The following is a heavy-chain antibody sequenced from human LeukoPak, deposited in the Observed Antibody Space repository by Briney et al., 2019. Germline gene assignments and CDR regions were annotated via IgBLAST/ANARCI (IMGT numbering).Heavy chain of an antibody. Sequence: GGSLRLSCAASGFTFSSYWMHWVRQVPGKGLVWVSRITSEGSSISYADSVKGRFTISRDNAKNTLYLQMNSLRAEDTAVYYCARGSSVVALDWGQGTLVTVSS. CDR2: ITSEGSSI. J-gene: IGHJ4*02. V-gene: IGHV3-74*01. CDR3: ARGSSVVALD. D-gene: IGHD2-15*01. CDR1: GFTFSSYW.